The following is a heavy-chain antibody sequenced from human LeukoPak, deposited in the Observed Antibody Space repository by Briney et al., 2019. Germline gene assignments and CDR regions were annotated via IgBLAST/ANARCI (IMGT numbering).Heavy chain of an antibody. CDR1: GFLFSTYD. CDR2: IIGSGGDT. Sequence: GGSLRLSCAASGFLFSTYDMSWVRQAPGKGLEWVSTIIGSGGDTYYADSVKGRFTISRDTSKNTLYLQMKSLRAEDTAVYCCAKAWAAAGTFASWGQGTLVTVSS. CDR3: AKAWAAAGTFAS. V-gene: IGHV3-23*01. D-gene: IGHD6-13*01. J-gene: IGHJ4*02.